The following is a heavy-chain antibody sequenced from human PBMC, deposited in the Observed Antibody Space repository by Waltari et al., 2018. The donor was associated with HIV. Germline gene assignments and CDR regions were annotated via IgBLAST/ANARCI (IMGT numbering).Heavy chain of an antibody. CDR1: GYTFTSFY. Sequence: QVQLVQSGTEVKKSGASVKVSCKASGYTFTSFYMHWVRQAPGQGLEWMGIMNPSGGRTSYAQKFQGRVTMTRDTSTSTVYMELSSLRSEDTAVYYCARDRGSVVRGVTAYYFDNWGQGTLVTVSS. J-gene: IGHJ4*02. D-gene: IGHD3-10*01. CDR2: MNPSGGRT. CDR3: ARDRGSVVRGVTAYYFDN. V-gene: IGHV1-46*01.